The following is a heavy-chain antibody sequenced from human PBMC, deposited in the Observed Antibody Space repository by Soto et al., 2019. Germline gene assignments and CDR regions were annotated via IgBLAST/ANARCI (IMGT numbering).Heavy chain of an antibody. CDR3: ARGLVADGTYYSSYWIDV. CDR1: GGSLSRSFSGYY. V-gene: IGHV4-34*01. Sequence: QVQLQQWGAGLLKPSETLSLTCAVYGGSLSRSFSGYYWSWIRQSPGKGLEWIGEISHSGSTNYTAALKSRVRILIYNFKTQSYLRLNSVTASDTAVYYCARGLVADGTYYSSYWIDVCGQGTTVTVSS. J-gene: IGHJ6*02. D-gene: IGHD6-13*01. CDR2: ISHSGST.